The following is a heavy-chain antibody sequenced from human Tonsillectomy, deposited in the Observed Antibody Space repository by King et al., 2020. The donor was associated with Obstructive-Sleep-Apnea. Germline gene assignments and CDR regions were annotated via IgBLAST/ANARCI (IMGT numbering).Heavy chain of an antibody. CDR2: ITAYNGNK. CDR3: ARVNQAAAWSFDY. CDR1: GYTFSTYG. Sequence: QLVQSGGEVKKPGASVKVSCKASGYTFSTYGVTWVRQAPGQGLEWMGLITAYNGNKKYAQNFQVKVTMTTDTSTSTAYMELRSLRHDDPAVYYCARVNQAAAWSFDYWGQGTLVTVSS. D-gene: IGHD6-13*01. J-gene: IGHJ4*02. V-gene: IGHV1-18*01.